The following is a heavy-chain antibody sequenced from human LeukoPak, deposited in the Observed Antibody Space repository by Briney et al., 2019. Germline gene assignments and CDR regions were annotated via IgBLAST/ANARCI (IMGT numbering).Heavy chain of an antibody. V-gene: IGHV1-8*01. D-gene: IGHD2-2*02. CDR2: MNPNSGNT. J-gene: IGHJ6*03. Sequence: ASVKVSCKASGYTFTSYDINWVRQATGQGLEWMGWMNPNSGNTGYAQKFQGRVTMTRNTSISTAYMELSSLRSEDTAVYYCARVGPGYCSSTSCYIYYYMDVWGKGTTVTVSS. CDR3: ARVGPGYCSSTSCYIYYYMDV. CDR1: GYTFTSYD.